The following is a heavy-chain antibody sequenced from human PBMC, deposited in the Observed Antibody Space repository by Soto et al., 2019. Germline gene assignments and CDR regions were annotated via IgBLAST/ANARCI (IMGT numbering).Heavy chain of an antibody. D-gene: IGHD3-3*01. CDR3: ARGVRNDFWSGSYYMDV. CDR1: GYTLTRFD. V-gene: IGHV1-8*01. CDR2: MNPNSGNT. J-gene: IGHJ6*03. Sequence: GSLKGFRQASGYTLTRFDIKRGRQATGQRLEWMGWMNPNSGNTGYAQKFQGRVTMTRNTSISTAYMELSSLRSEDTAVYYCARGVRNDFWSGSYYMDVWGKGTTVTVSS.